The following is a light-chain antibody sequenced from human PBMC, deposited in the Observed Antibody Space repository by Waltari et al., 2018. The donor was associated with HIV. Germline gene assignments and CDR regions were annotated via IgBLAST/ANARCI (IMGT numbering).Light chain of an antibody. J-gene: IGLJ3*02. CDR2: EVS. Sequence: QPALTQPAAVSGSPGQSLTIPCTGPDFHIYGYTFFSWFHHHPRKAPKVILYEVSNRPSGVSYRFSGSKSGNTASLTISGLQPEDEAEYFCISYISSSTPVFGGGTKLTVL. V-gene: IGLV2-14*01. CDR3: ISYISSSTPV. CDR1: DFHIYGYTF.